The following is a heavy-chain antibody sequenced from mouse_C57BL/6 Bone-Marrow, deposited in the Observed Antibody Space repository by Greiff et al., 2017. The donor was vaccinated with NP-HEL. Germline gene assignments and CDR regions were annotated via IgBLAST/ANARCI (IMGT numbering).Heavy chain of an antibody. CDR3: ARDDGYFFDY. V-gene: IGHV1-63*01. Sequence: QVQLKESGAELVRPGTSVKMSCKASGYTFTNYWIGWAKQRPGHGLEWIGDIYPGGGYTNYNEKFKGKATLTADKSSSTAYMQFSSLTSEDSAIYYCARDDGYFFDYWGQGTTLTVSS. CDR1: GYTFTNYW. CDR2: IYPGGGYT. D-gene: IGHD2-3*01. J-gene: IGHJ2*01.